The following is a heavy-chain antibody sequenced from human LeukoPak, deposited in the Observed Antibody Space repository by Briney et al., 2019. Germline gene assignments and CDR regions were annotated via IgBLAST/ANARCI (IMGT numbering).Heavy chain of an antibody. D-gene: IGHD3-22*01. CDR2: ISDSGGST. V-gene: IGHV3-23*01. CDR3: AKVPQYYYDSSGYFDY. Sequence: GGSLRLSCVASGFTFSTYTMNWIRQAPGKGLEWVSAISDSGGSTYYTDSVKGRFTISRDNSKNTLYLQMNSLRAEDTAVYYCAKVPQYYYDSSGYFDYWGQGTLVTVSS. J-gene: IGHJ4*02. CDR1: GFTFSTYT.